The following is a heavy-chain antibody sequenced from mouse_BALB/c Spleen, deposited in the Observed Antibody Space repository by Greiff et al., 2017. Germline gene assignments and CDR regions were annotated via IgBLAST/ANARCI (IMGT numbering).Heavy chain of an antibody. Sequence: EVKLMESGGGLVQPGGSLRLSCATSGFTFSDFYMEWVRQPPGKRLEWIAASRNKANDYTTEYSASVNGRFIVSRDTSQSILYLQMNALRAEDTAIYYCARDATTTAAFAYWGQGTLVTVSA. J-gene: IGHJ3*01. D-gene: IGHD1-2*01. CDR2: SRNKANDYTT. V-gene: IGHV7-1*02. CDR3: ARDATTTAAFAY. CDR1: GFTFSDFY.